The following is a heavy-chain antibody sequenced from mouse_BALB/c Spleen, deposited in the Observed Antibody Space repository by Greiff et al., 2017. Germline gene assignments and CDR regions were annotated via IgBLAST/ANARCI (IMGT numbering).Heavy chain of an antibody. CDR2: ISNLAYSI. J-gene: IGHJ4*01. CDR1: GFTFSDYG. CDR3: ARGGTGTDAMDY. V-gene: IGHV5-15*02. D-gene: IGHD4-1*01. Sequence: EVMLVESGGGLVQPGGSRKLSCAASGFTFSDYGMAWVRQAPGKGPEWVAFISNLAYSIYYADTVTGRFTISRENAKNTLYLEMSSLRSEDTAMYYCARGGTGTDAMDYGGQGTSVTVSS.